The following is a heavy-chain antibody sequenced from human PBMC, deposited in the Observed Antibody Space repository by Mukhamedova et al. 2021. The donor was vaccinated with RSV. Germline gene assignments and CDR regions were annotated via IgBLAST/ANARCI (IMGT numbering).Heavy chain of an antibody. CDR2: IYPGDSDT. V-gene: IGHV5-51*01. CDR3: ARRETGAGGFQH. J-gene: IGHJ1*01. Sequence: VRQRPGKGLEWMGTIYPGDSDTRYSPSFQGQVTISADKSISTAYLQWSSLKASDTAIYYCARRETGAGGFQHWGQGTLVTVSS. D-gene: IGHD1-26*01.